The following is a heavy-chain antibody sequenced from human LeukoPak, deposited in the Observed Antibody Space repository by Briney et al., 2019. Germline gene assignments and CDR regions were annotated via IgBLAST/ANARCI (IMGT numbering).Heavy chain of an antibody. CDR1: GGSISGTDLY. D-gene: IGHD2-15*01. CDR2: IHSSGNS. CDR3: EKDSHLDV. J-gene: IGHJ6*02. V-gene: IGHV4-39*01. Sequence: SETLSLTCAVSGGSISGTDLYWGWIRQLPGKGLEWIGNIHSSGNSFCSPSLKSRVTISVDTSKNQFSLKLSSVTAADTAVYYCEKDSHLDVWGHGTTVTVSS.